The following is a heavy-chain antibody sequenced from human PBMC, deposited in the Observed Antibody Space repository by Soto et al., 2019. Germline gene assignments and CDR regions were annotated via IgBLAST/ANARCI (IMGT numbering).Heavy chain of an antibody. V-gene: IGHV3-30*18. D-gene: IGHD4-17*01. J-gene: IGHJ4*02. CDR2: ISYHGNDK. Sequence: GGSLRLSCAASGFTFSTYGMHWVRQAPGKGLEWVAVISYHGNDKYYAESVKGRFTISRDNFKNTLYLQMDSLRPEDTAVYYCAKDHILTTVTTVGVWGQGALVTVSS. CDR1: GFTFSTYG. CDR3: AKDHILTTVTTVGV.